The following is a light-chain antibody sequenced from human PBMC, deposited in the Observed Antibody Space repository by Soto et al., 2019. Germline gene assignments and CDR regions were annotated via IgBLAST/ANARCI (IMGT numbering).Light chain of an antibody. Sequence: EIVLTQSPGTLSLSPGERATLSCRASQSVSNNSLAWYQQKPGQAPMLVISGASNRATGIPDRFSASGSGTDFTLTISRLEAEDFAVYYCQQYSRAPLTFGQGTKLEI. CDR3: QQYSRAPLT. J-gene: IGKJ1*01. CDR2: GAS. V-gene: IGKV3-20*01. CDR1: QSVSNNS.